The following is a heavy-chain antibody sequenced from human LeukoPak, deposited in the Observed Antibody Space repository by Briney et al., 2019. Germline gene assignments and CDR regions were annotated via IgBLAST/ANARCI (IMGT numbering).Heavy chain of an antibody. V-gene: IGHV1-69*13. CDR3: AREAGGYYNENTDY. Sequence: ASVKVSCKASGGTFSSYAISWVRQAPGQGLEWMGGIIPIFGTANYAQKFQGRVTITADESTSTAYMEPSSLRSEDTAVYYCAREAGGYYNENTDYWGQGTLVTVSS. J-gene: IGHJ4*02. CDR1: GGTFSSYA. CDR2: IIPIFGTA. D-gene: IGHD3-22*01.